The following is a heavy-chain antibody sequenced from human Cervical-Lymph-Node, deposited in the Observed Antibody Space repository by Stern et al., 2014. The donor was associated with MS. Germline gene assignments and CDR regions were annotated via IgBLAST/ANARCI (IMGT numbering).Heavy chain of an antibody. V-gene: IGHV3-48*02. D-gene: IGHD2-2*01. CDR1: GFTFSNYS. CDR3: ARDYCASTSCYHLDS. Sequence: EVQLVESGGGLVQPGGSLRLSCAASGFTFSNYSMNWVRQAPGKGLEWISYISGSGRTTSYADSVKGRFTISRDNAENSLNLQMSSLRDEDTALYYCARDYCASTSCYHLDSWGQGALVTVSS. CDR2: ISGSGRTT. J-gene: IGHJ4*02.